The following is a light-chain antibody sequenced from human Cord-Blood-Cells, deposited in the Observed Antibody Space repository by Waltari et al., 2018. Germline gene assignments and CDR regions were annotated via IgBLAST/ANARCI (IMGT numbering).Light chain of an antibody. CDR2: DVS. V-gene: IGLV2-14*01. J-gene: IGLJ2*01. Sequence: QSALTQPASVTGSPGQSITISCTGTSSDVGGYNYVSWYQQHPGKAHTIKIYDVSNRPSGVATRFSRSKSGNTASVTISGLRGEDEADYYCSSYTSSSTVVFGGGTKLTVL. CDR3: SSYTSSSTVV. CDR1: SSDVGGYNY.